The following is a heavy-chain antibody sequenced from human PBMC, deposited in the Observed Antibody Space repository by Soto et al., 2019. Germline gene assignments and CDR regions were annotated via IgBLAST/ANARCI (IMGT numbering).Heavy chain of an antibody. J-gene: IGHJ4*02. CDR3: TAGPRTFGVVNGS. CDR1: ACAFSNAV. V-gene: IGHV3-15*01. CDR2: IKSNTDGGTT. Sequence: RCLRLSGAASACAFSNAVISRFCQAPGKSLEWVRRIKSNTDGGTTDYAATVKGRFTISTDDSNNTRYLQMNRLKTEAKAVYHGTAGPRTFGVVNGSWGRGTMVTVCS. D-gene: IGHD3-3*01.